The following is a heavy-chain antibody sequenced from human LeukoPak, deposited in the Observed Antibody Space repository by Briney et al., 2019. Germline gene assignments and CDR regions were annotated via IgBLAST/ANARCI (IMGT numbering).Heavy chain of an antibody. Sequence: SETLSLTCTVSDGSISSYYWSWIRQPPGKGLEWIGYIYYSGSTNYNPSLKSRVTISVDTSKNQFSLKLSSVTAADTAVYYCARGLHLEWLLHRGGFDPWGQGTLVTVSS. D-gene: IGHD3-3*01. CDR1: DGSISSYY. J-gene: IGHJ5*02. CDR2: IYYSGST. V-gene: IGHV4-59*01. CDR3: ARGLHLEWLLHRGGFDP.